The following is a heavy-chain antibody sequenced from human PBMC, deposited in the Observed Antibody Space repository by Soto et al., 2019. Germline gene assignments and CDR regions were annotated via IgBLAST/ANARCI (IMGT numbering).Heavy chain of an antibody. CDR2: IIPVFETK. V-gene: IGHV1-69*01. CDR3: SFHSDSNSYSIFDF. CDR1: GGSFRNYV. Sequence: QVQLVQSGAEVKKPGSSVKVSCKASGGSFRNYVMSWVRQAPGQGLEWMGAIIPVFETKSYAQKFQGRVTITADESSSTVSREMRGLRSEDTAVYFCSFHSDSNSYSIFDFWGQGTLVTVSS. D-gene: IGHD4-4*01. J-gene: IGHJ4*02.